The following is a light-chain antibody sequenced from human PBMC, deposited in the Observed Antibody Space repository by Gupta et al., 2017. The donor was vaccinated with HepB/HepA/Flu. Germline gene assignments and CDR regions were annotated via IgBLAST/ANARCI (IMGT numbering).Light chain of an antibody. CDR3: CSYASSYTWV. CDR1: SSDVGGYNY. V-gene: IGLV2-11*01. J-gene: IGLJ2*01. CDR2: DLS. Sequence: QSALTQPRSVSGPPGQSVTISCTGTSSDVGGYNYVSWYQQHPGTAPKLMFYDLSKRPSGVPDCFSGSKSGNTASLTISGLQAEDEADYYCCSYASSYTWVFGGGTKLTVL.